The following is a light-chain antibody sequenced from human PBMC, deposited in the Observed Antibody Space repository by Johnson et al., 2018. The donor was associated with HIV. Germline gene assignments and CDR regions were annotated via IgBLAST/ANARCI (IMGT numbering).Light chain of an antibody. Sequence: QSVLTQPPSVSAAPGQKVTISCSGSSSNIGNNYVSWYQQLPGRAPKLLIYDNNKRPSGIPDRFSGPKSGTSATLGITGLQTGDEADYYCGTWDSGLSSGGVFGTGTKVTVL. J-gene: IGLJ1*01. CDR1: SSNIGNNY. CDR2: DNN. V-gene: IGLV1-51*01. CDR3: GTWDSGLSSGGV.